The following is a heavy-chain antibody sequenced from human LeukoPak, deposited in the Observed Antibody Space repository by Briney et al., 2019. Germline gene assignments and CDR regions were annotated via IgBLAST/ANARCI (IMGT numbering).Heavy chain of an antibody. CDR2: LSASGGTT. J-gene: IGHJ5*02. CDR1: GFSFSSYA. Sequence: GGSLRLSCAASGFSFSSYAMTWVRQAPGKGLEWVSALSASGGTTYYADSVKGRFTTSRDNSKNTLYVQMNSLRAEDTAVYYCAKLPREYCSSTSCPNWFDTWGQGTLVTVSS. D-gene: IGHD2-2*01. CDR3: AKLPREYCSSTSCPNWFDT. V-gene: IGHV3-23*01.